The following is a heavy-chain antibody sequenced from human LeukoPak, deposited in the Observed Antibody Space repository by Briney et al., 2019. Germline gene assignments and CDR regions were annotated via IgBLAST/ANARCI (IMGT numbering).Heavy chain of an antibody. V-gene: IGHV3-15*01. CDR2: IKSKTDGGTT. J-gene: IGHJ4*02. CDR1: GFIFSNAW. D-gene: IGHD3-22*01. CDR3: TTDLGVYYDSSGYYLPFDY. Sequence: PGGSLRLSCAASGFIFSNAWMSWVRQAPGKGLEWVGRIKSKTDGGTTDYAAPVKGRFTISRDDSKNTLYLQMDSLKTEDTAVYYCTTDLGVYYDSSGYYLPFDYRGQGTLVTVSS.